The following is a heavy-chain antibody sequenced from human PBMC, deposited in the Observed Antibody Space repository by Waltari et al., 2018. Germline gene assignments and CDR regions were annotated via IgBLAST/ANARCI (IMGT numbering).Heavy chain of an antibody. J-gene: IGHJ6*02. CDR1: GFTFTSSA. Sequence: QMQLVQSGPEVKKPGTSVKVSCKASGFTFTSSAMQWVRQARGQRLEWIGWIVVGSGNTNYAQKFQERVTITRYMSTSTAYMELSSLRSEDTALYYCAAAGSGPYYYYGMDVWGQGTTVTVSS. CDR3: AAAGSGPYYYYGMDV. V-gene: IGHV1-58*02. CDR2: IVVGSGNT. D-gene: IGHD3-10*01.